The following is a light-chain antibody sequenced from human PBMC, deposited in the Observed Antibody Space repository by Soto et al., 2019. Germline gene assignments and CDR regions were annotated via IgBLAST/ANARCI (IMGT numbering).Light chain of an antibody. CDR3: LQDFHFPLS. V-gene: IGKV1-6*02. CDR2: AAS. Sequence: AIQMTQSPSSLSASVGERVTITCRASQGNGNDLAWYQQKPGKVPKLLIYAASTLQSGVPSRFSGNGSGTDFTLTISSLQPGDLASYYCLQDFHFPLSFGGGTKVEIK. CDR1: QGNGND. J-gene: IGKJ4*01.